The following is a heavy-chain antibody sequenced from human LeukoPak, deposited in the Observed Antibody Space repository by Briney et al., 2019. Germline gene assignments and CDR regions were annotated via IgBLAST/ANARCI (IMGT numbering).Heavy chain of an antibody. CDR1: GGSFIDYY. J-gene: IGHJ6*03. CDR3: ARPAMSFYYYMDV. CDR2: INHSGST. V-gene: IGHV4-34*01. D-gene: IGHD2-2*01. Sequence: TSETLSLTCAVYGGSFIDYYWSWIRQPPGKGLEWIGEINHSGSTNYNPSLKSRVTISVDTSKNQFSLKLSSVTAADTAVYYCARPAMSFYYYMDVWGKGTTVTVSS.